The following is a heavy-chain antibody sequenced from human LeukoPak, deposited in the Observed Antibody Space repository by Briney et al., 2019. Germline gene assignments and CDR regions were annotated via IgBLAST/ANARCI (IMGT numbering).Heavy chain of an antibody. CDR3: TKAAAGSGDYGMDV. J-gene: IGHJ6*02. V-gene: IGHV3-30*18. CDR1: GFSFINYG. CDR2: ISHDGSNY. Sequence: GGSLRLSCGASGFSFINYGMHWVRQAPGKGQEWVASISHDGSNYYYADSVKGRFTISRDNSRNTLYLQMNSLKVEDTAVFYCTKAAAGSGDYGMDVWGQGTTVTV. D-gene: IGHD3-10*01.